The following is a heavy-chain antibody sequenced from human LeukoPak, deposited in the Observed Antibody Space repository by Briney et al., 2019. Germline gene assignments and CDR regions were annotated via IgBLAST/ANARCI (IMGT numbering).Heavy chain of an antibody. CDR2: ISSSSSYI. D-gene: IGHD3-16*02. V-gene: IGHV3-21*01. CDR3: ARVNGGMITFGGVTVPVYFDY. J-gene: IGHJ4*02. CDR1: GFTFSSYS. Sequence: GGSLRLSCAASGFTFSSYSMNWVRQAPGKGLEWVSSISSSSSYIYYADSVKGRFTISRDNAKNSLYLQMNSLRAEDTAVYYCARVNGGMITFGGVTVPVYFDYWGQGTLVTVSS.